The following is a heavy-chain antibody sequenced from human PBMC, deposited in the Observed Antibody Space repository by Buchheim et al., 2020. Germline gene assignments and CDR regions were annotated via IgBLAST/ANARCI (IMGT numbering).Heavy chain of an antibody. D-gene: IGHD3-22*01. CDR3: ARDQDTMIVVHSYYYGMDV. CDR1: GYTFTGYY. V-gene: IGHV1-2*02. Sequence: QVQLVQSGAEVKKPGASVKVSCKTSGYTFTGYYMHWVRQAPGQGLEWMGWINPNSGGTNYAQKFQGRVTMNRDTSISTAYMELSRLRSDDTAVYYCARDQDTMIVVHSYYYGMDVWGQGTT. CDR2: INPNSGGT. J-gene: IGHJ6*02.